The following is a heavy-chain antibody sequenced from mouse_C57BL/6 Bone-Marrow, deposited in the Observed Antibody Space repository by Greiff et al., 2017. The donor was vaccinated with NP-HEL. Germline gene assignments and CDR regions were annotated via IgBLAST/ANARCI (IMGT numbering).Heavy chain of an antibody. CDR2: IDPSDSYT. J-gene: IGHJ2*01. CDR3: ARQNDYDWLPYFDY. Sequence: QVQLKQPGAELVMPGASVKLSCKASGYTFTSYWMHWVKQRPGQGLEWIGEIDPSDSYTNYKQKFKGKSTLTVDKASSTAYMKLSSLTSADSAVYYSARQNDYDWLPYFDYWGQGTTLTVSS. D-gene: IGHD2-4*01. V-gene: IGHV1-69*01. CDR1: GYTFTSYW.